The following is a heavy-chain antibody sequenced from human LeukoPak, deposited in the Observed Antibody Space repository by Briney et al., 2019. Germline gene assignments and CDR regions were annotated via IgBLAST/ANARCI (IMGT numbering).Heavy chain of an antibody. V-gene: IGHV4-4*07. D-gene: IGHD2-2*01. J-gene: IGHJ3*02. CDR2: IYTSGST. CDR3: ARSRCSSISCASRGAFDI. Sequence: SETLSLTCNVSGGSISNYYWSWIRQSAGKEMELIGRIYTSGSTNYNPSLKSRVTMSVDTSKNQFSLKLTSVTAADTAVYYCARSRCSSISCASRGAFDIWGQGTMVTVSS. CDR1: GGSISNYY.